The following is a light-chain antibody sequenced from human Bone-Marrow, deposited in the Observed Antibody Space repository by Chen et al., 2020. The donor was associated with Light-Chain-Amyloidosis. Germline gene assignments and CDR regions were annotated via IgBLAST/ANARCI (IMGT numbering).Light chain of an antibody. Sequence: DIQMTQSPSSLSVSIGDRVTITCQASQDIRNYLNWYQQKPGKPPKLLIYDASNLQTGVPSRFSGSVSGTDFTFTINNLQPGDFATYFCQHYCGLPYTFGQGTKLEIK. J-gene: IGKJ2*01. CDR3: QHYCGLPYT. CDR1: QDIRNY. V-gene: IGKV1-33*01. CDR2: DAS.